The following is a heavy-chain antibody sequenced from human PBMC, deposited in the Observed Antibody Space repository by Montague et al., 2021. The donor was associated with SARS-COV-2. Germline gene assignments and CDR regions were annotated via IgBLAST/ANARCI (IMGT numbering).Heavy chain of an antibody. CDR2: IYSEGRDK. D-gene: IGHD6-13*01. V-gene: IGHV3-23*03. J-gene: IGHJ5*02. CDR3: AKGSSTWDPGLT. Sequence: SLRLSCPASGFTFISYAMNWVRQAPGKGPEWLAVIYSEGRDKYYADSVKGRFTISRDNSKDTLFLQIHSLRAEDTAVYYCAKGSSTWDPGLTWGRGTLVTVSS. CDR1: GFTFISYA.